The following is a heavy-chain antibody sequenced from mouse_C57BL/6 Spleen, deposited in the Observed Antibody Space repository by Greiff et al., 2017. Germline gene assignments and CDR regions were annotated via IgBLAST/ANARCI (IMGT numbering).Heavy chain of an antibody. V-gene: IGHV1-42*01. CDR2: INPSTGGT. J-gene: IGHJ3*01. CDR3: ARPGPPGFAY. CDR1: GYSFTGYY. Sequence: EVQLQQSGPELVKPGASVKISCKASGYSFTGYYMNWVKQSPEKSLEWIGEINPSTGGTTYNQKFKAKATLTVDKSSSTAYMQLKSLTSEDSAVYYCARPGPPGFAYWGQGTLVTVSA.